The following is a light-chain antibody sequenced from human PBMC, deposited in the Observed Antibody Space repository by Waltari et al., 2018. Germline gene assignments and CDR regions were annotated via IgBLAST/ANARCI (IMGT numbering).Light chain of an antibody. V-gene: IGKV3-20*01. Sequence: LSLSPGGWSSLSCRASQSVDGSYLAWYQQKPGQAPRLLIYGASSRATGIPDRFSGSGSGTDFTLTMSRLEPEDFAVYYCQQYGRSPLTFGGGTKVEMK. J-gene: IGKJ4*01. CDR1: QSVDGSY. CDR3: QQYGRSPLT. CDR2: GAS.